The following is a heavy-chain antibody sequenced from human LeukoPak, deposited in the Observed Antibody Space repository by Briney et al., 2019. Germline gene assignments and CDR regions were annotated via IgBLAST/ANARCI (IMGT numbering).Heavy chain of an antibody. D-gene: IGHD3-10*01. CDR3: ARGPNYGSRSDYFDY. J-gene: IGHJ4*02. V-gene: IGHV3-7*03. CDR1: EFTFSSYW. Sequence: GGSLRLSCAASEFTFSSYWMTWVRQAPGKGLEWVANIKQDGSEKYCVDCVKGRFTISRDNAKNSLYLQMNSLRAEDTAVYYCARGPNYGSRSDYFDYWGQGTLVTVSS. CDR2: IKQDGSEK.